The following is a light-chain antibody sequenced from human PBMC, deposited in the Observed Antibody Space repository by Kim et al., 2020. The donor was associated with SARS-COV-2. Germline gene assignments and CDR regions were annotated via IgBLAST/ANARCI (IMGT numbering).Light chain of an antibody. CDR3: QHYNKWPFT. CDR1: QSITRS. J-gene: IGKJ2*01. Sequence: SVSTGDRATLSCRASQSITRSLAWYQQKPGQAPRLLMYDASTRATAIPARFSGSGSGTEFTLTISSLQSEDFAVYYCQHYNKWPFTFGPGTKLEI. CDR2: DAS. V-gene: IGKV3-15*01.